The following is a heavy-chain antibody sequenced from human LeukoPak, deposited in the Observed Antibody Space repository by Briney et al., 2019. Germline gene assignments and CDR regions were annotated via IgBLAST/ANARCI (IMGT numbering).Heavy chain of an antibody. J-gene: IGHJ4*02. Sequence: SETLSLTCAVYGGSFSGYYWSWIRQPPGKGLEWIGEINHSGSTNYNPSLKSRVTISVDTSKNQFSLKLSSVTAADTAVYYCARSLPVFYWFSREWSPYYFDYWGQGTLVTVSS. CDR3: ARSLPVFYWFSREWSPYYFDY. V-gene: IGHV4-34*01. CDR2: INHSGST. CDR1: GGSFSGYY. D-gene: IGHD3-3*01.